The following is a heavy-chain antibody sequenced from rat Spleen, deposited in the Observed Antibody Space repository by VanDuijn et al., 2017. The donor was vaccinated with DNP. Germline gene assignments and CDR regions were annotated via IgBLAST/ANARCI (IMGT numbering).Heavy chain of an antibody. Sequence: EVQLVGSGGGLVQSGRSLKLSCAASGFIFSDYNMAWVRQAPKKGLEWVATISYDGGSTYHRDSVKGRFTISRDNAQNTLYLQMSKLGSEDTAIYYCTKAGRYGGYAMDAWGQGTSVTVSS. J-gene: IGHJ4*01. V-gene: IGHV5-7*01. D-gene: IGHD1-11*01. CDR3: TKAGRYGGYAMDA. CDR2: ISYDGGST. CDR1: GFIFSDYN.